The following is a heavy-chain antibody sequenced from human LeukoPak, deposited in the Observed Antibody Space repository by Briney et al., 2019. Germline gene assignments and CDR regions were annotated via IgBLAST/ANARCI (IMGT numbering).Heavy chain of an antibody. J-gene: IGHJ4*02. Sequence: PGGSLRLSCAASGFTFSSYWMSWVRQAPGKGLEWVANIKQDGSEKCYVDSVKGRFTISRDNAKNSLYLQMNSLRAEDTAVYYCARNWRYYDSSGYYTSANYFDYWGQGTLVTVSS. CDR1: GFTFSSYW. D-gene: IGHD3-22*01. V-gene: IGHV3-7*01. CDR2: IKQDGSEK. CDR3: ARNWRYYDSSGYYTSANYFDY.